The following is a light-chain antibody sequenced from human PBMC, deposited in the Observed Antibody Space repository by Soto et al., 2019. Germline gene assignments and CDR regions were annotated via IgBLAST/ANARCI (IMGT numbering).Light chain of an antibody. V-gene: IGKV1-9*01. J-gene: IGKJ4*01. CDR1: QDINNY. CDR3: QQFDSYLLT. Sequence: IQLTQSPSSLSASVGDRVTITCRASQDINNYLGWYQQKPGRAPELLIYAASTLQTGVPSRFSGSKSGTDYTLIISSLQPEDFATYYCQQFDSYLLTFGGGTRLEIK. CDR2: AAS.